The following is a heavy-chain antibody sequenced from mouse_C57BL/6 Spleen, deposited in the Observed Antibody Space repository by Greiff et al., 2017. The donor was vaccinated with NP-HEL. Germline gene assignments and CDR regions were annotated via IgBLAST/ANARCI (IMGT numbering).Heavy chain of an antibody. Sequence: VQLQQSGAELVKPGASVKISCKASGYAFSSYWMNWVKQRPGKGLEWIGQIYPGDGATNYHGKFHGPATMTADTSSSTAYMQLSSLTSEDSAVYFCARSGRQLNCDYWGQGTTLTVSS. CDR2: IYPGDGAT. CDR1: GYAFSSYW. V-gene: IGHV1-80*01. D-gene: IGHD3-2*02. CDR3: ARSGRQLNCDY. J-gene: IGHJ2*01.